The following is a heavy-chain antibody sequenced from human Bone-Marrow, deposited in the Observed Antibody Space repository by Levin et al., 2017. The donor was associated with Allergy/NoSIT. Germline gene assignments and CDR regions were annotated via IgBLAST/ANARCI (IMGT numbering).Heavy chain of an antibody. CDR2: IYYSGST. D-gene: IGHD1-26*01. V-gene: IGHV4-59*01. Sequence: SQTLSLTCTVSGGSISSYYWSWIRQPPGKGLEWIGYIYYSGSTNYNPSLKSRVTISVDTSKNQFSLKLSSVTAADTAVYYCARVSWVGATPGGAFDSWGQGTMVTVSS. CDR1: GGSISSYY. J-gene: IGHJ3*02. CDR3: ARVSWVGATPGGAFDS.